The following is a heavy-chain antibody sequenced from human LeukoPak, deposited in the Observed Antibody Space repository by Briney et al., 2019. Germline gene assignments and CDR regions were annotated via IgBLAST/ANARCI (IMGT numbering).Heavy chain of an antibody. V-gene: IGHV3-33*07. CDR3: ARVDSGDYGYYFDY. CDR1: GITLNSYI. CDR2: IWYDGSNR. J-gene: IGHJ4*02. D-gene: IGHD4-17*01. Sequence: GGSLRLSCAASGITLNSYIIYWVRQAPGKGLEWVAVIWYDGSNRKYVDSVKGRFTISRDTSKNTVYLQMNSLRAEDTAVYYCARVDSGDYGYYFDYWGQGTLVTVSS.